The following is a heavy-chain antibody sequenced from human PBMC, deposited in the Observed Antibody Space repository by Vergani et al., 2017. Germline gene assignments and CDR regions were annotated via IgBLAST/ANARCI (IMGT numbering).Heavy chain of an antibody. D-gene: IGHD3-3*01. CDR2: INPNSGGT. CDR3: ARDRRITIFGVVIGEGDDAFDI. V-gene: IGHV1-2*02. Sequence: QVQLVQSGAEVKKPGASVKVSCKASGYTFTGYYMHWVRQAPGQGIEWMGWINPNSGGTNYAQKFQGRVTMTMDTSISTAYLELSRLRSDDTAVYYCARDRRITIFGVVIGEGDDAFDIWGQGTMVTVSS. J-gene: IGHJ3*02. CDR1: GYTFTGYY.